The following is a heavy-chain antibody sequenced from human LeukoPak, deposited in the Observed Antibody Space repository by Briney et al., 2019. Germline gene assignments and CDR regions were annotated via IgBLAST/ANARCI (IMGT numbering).Heavy chain of an antibody. CDR3: ARAHGSGYDYTFDY. D-gene: IGHD5-12*01. Sequence: GGSLRLSCAASGFTFSDYYMSWIRQAPGKGLEWVSYISSSGSTIYYADSVKGRFTISRDNAKNSLYLQMNTLRAEDTAVYYCARAHGSGYDYTFDYWGQGTLVTVSS. J-gene: IGHJ4*02. CDR1: GFTFSDYY. V-gene: IGHV3-11*01. CDR2: ISSSGSTI.